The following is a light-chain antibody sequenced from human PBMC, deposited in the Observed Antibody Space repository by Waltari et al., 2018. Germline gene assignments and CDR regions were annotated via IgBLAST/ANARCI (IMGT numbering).Light chain of an antibody. CDR2: EVS. Sequence: QSALTQPASVSGSPGQSITISCTGTSSDVGTYNLVSWYQHHPGKAPKLMIYEVSKRPSGVSYRFSGSKSGNTGSLTIYGLQTDDEADYYCCSYAGSRTVVFGGGTKLTVL. J-gene: IGLJ2*01. CDR3: CSYAGSRTVV. CDR1: SSDVGTYNL. V-gene: IGLV2-23*02.